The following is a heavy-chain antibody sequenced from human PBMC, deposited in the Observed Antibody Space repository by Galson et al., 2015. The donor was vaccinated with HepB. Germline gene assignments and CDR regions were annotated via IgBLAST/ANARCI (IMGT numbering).Heavy chain of an antibody. J-gene: IGHJ5*02. V-gene: IGHV3-15*01. CDR1: GFPFNNAW. CDR2: IKSKTDGATT. Sequence: SLRLSCAASGFPFNNAWMTWVRQAPGKGLEWVGRIKSKTDGATTDYNAPVKGRFTISRDDSKNRLYLRMDRLKTEDTAVYYCTTDVYYSTYWSWLDPWGQGTLVTVSS. CDR3: TTDVYYSTYWSWLDP. D-gene: IGHD2-8*02.